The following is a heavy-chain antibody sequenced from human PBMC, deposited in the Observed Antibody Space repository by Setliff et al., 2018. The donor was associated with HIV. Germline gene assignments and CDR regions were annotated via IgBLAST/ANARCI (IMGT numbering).Heavy chain of an antibody. CDR1: GYSFTSYW. Sequence: PGESLKISCKGSGYSFTSYWIGWVRQMPGKGLEWMGIIYPGDSDTRYSPSFQGQVTISADKSISTAYLQWSSLKASDTAMYYCARAGWLQEGPSDAFDIWGQGTMVTVSS. CDR3: ARAGWLQEGPSDAFDI. D-gene: IGHD5-12*01. V-gene: IGHV5-51*01. CDR2: IYPGDSDT. J-gene: IGHJ3*02.